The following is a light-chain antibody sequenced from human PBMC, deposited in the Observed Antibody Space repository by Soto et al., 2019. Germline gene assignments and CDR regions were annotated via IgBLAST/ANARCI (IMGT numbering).Light chain of an antibody. CDR1: QSVSSY. J-gene: IGKJ4*01. CDR3: QQRSIWPLT. V-gene: IGKV3-11*01. Sequence: EIVLTQSPATLSLSPGERATLSCRASQSVSSYLTWYQQKPGQAPRLLINDASNRATGIPARFSGSGSGTDFTLTISSLESEDFAVYYCQQRSIWPLTFGGGTKVEIK. CDR2: DAS.